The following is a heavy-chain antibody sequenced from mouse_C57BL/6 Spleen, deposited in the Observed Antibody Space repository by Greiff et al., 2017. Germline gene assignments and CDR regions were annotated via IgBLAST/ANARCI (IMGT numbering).Heavy chain of an antibody. D-gene: IGHD4-1*01. J-gene: IGHJ2*01. CDR2: IYPGDGDT. Sequence: QVHVKQSGAELVKPGASVKISCKASGYAFSSYWMNWVKQRPGKGLEWIGQIYPGDGDTNYNGKFKGKATLTADKSSSTAYMQLSSLTSEDSAVYFCARWGLGDYFDYWGQGTTLTVSS. CDR3: ARWGLGDYFDY. CDR1: GYAFSSYW. V-gene: IGHV1-80*01.